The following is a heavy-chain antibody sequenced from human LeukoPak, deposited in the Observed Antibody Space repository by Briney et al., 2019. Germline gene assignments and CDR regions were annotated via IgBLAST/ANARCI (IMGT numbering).Heavy chain of an antibody. CDR3: AKDYRSSSWFYSDY. CDR1: GFTFSSYG. CDR2: IRYDGSNK. J-gene: IGHJ4*02. D-gene: IGHD6-13*01. V-gene: IGHV3-30*02. Sequence: PGGSLRLSCAASGFTFSSYGMHWVRQAPGKGLEWVAFIRYDGSNKYYADSVKGRFTISRDNSKNTLYLQMNSLRAEDTAVYYCAKDYRSSSWFYSDYWGQGTLVTVSS.